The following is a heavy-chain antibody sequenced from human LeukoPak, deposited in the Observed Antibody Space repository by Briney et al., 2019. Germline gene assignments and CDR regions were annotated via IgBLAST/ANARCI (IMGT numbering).Heavy chain of an antibody. Sequence: GASVKVSCKASGYTFTGYYMHWVRQAPGQGLEWMGWINPNSGCTNYAQKFQGRVTMTRDTSINTAYMEMSRLRSDDTAVYYCARVGGQHLVIWPFDYWGQGALVTVSS. CDR3: ARVGGQHLVIWPFDY. J-gene: IGHJ4*02. D-gene: IGHD6-13*01. V-gene: IGHV1-2*02. CDR1: GYTFTGYY. CDR2: INPNSGCT.